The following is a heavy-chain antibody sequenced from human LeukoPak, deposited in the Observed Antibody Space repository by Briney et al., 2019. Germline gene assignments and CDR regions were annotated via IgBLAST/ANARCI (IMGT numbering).Heavy chain of an antibody. D-gene: IGHD1-26*01. Sequence: GGSLRLSCAASGFTFSSYAMHWVRQAPGKGLEYVSAISSNGGSTYYANSVKGRFTISRDNSKNTLYLQMGSLRAEDMAVYYCARAVGGGSYYEYYFDYWGQGTLVTVSS. CDR3: ARAVGGGSYYEYYFDY. CDR2: ISSNGGST. V-gene: IGHV3-64*01. CDR1: GFTFSSYA. J-gene: IGHJ4*02.